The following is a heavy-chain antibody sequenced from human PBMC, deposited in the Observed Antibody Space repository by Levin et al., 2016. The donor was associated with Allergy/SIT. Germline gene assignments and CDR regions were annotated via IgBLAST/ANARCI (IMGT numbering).Heavy chain of an antibody. CDR1: GYSLSESS. Sequence: ASVKVSCKVFGYSLSESSMHWVRQPPGGGLEWVGGFDPENRETVYAQKFQGSTTMTEDTSTDTAYLELSNLKSDDTAVYYCASSPPGPRISDNHWGQGTLVTVSS. CDR2: FDPENRET. CDR3: ASSPPGPRISDNH. J-gene: IGHJ5*02. V-gene: IGHV1-24*01.